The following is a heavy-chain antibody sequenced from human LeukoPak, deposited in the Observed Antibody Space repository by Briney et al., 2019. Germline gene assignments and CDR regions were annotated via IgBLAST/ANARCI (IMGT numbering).Heavy chain of an antibody. CDR3: ARGSGHGFDP. V-gene: IGHV3-53*01. CDR1: GFTFSSYA. D-gene: IGHD5-12*01. CDR2: IYGGGAT. J-gene: IGHJ5*02. Sequence: PGGSLRLSCAASGFTFSSYAMSWVRQAPGKGLEWVSVIYGGGATSYVDSVKGRFTLSRDNSQNTLYLQMNSLRDEDTAVYYCARGSGHGFDPWGQGTLVTVSS.